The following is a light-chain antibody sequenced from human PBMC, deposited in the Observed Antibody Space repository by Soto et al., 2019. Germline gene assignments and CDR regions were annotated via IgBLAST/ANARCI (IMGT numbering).Light chain of an antibody. V-gene: IGKV3-20*01. J-gene: IGKJ4*01. Sequence: EIVLTQSPGTLSLSPGERATLSCRASQSVSSSYLAWYQQKPGQAPRLLIYGASSRATGIPDRFSGSGSGTDFTLTISRLEPEDFAVYYWHQYDSSPLTFGGGTKVESK. CDR1: QSVSSSY. CDR3: HQYDSSPLT. CDR2: GAS.